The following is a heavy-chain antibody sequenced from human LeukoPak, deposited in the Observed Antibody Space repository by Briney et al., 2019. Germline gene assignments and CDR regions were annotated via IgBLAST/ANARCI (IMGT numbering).Heavy chain of an antibody. CDR3: ARQRPGYSGYDSFDY. CDR1: GYSFTSYW. V-gene: IGHV5-51*01. D-gene: IGHD5-12*01. Sequence: GESLKISCKGSGYSFTSYWIGWVRQMHGKGLEWMGIIYPGDSDTRYSPSFQGQVTISADKSISTAYLQWSSLKASDTAMYYCARQRPGYSGYDSFDYWGQGTLVTVSS. J-gene: IGHJ4*02. CDR2: IYPGDSDT.